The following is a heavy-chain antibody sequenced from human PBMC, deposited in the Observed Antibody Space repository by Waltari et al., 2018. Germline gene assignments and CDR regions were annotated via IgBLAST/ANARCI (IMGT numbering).Heavy chain of an antibody. V-gene: IGHV3-74*01. CDR2: INSDGTGT. Sequence: EVQLVESGGGLVQPGGSLRLSCAASGFTLSSTWMHWVRQVPGKGLVWVSRINSDGTGTSYADSVKGRFTISRDNAKNTLYLEMNSLRVEDTAVYYCARAYGSGSYRVALHAFELWGQGTMVIVSS. J-gene: IGHJ3*01. CDR1: GFTLSSTW. D-gene: IGHD3-10*01. CDR3: ARAYGSGSYRVALHAFEL.